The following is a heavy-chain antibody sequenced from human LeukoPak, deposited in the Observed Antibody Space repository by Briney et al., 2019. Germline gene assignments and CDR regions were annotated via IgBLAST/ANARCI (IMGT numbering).Heavy chain of an antibody. V-gene: IGHV3-23*01. CDR1: GFTFSSYA. J-gene: IGHJ6*02. CDR3: TRAHPSRGSISDV. Sequence: PGGSLRLSCAASGFTFSSYAMSWVRQAPGKGLEWVSAISGSGGSTYYADSVKGRFTISRDNSKNTLYLQMNSLRAEDTAVYYCTRAHPSRGSISDVWGQGTTVTVSS. CDR2: ISGSGGST. D-gene: IGHD3-10*01.